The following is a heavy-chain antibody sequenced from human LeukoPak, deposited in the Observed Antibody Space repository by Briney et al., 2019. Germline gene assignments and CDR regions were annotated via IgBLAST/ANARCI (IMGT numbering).Heavy chain of an antibody. D-gene: IGHD3-16*01. CDR2: IYYSGST. CDR1: GVSISSSSYY. Sequence: SETLSLTCTVSGVSISSSSYYWGWIRQPPGKGLEWIGSIYYSGSTYYNPSLKSRVTISVDTSKNQFSLKLNSLTTADTAVYYCTRGAGWLIDYWGQGILVTVSS. J-gene: IGHJ4*02. V-gene: IGHV4-39*07. CDR3: TRGAGWLIDY.